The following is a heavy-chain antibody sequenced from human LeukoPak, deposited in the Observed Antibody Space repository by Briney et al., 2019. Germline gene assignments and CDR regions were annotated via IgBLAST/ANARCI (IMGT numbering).Heavy chain of an antibody. Sequence: GGSLRLSCAASGFTFSSYGMSWVRQAPGKGLEWVSAISGSGGSTYYADSVKGRFTISRDNSKNTLYLQMNSLRAEDTAVYYCAKVVRYFDWLGDYRGQGTLVTVSS. CDR3: AKVVRYFDWLGDY. V-gene: IGHV3-23*01. CDR1: GFTFSSYG. D-gene: IGHD3-9*01. CDR2: ISGSGGST. J-gene: IGHJ4*02.